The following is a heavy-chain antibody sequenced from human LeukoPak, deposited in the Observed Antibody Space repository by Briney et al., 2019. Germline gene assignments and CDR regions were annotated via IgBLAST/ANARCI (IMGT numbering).Heavy chain of an antibody. Sequence: SETLSPTCAVYGGSFSGYYWSWIRQPPGKGLEWFGYIYDSGTTNYNPSLKSRVTISVDTSKNQFSLKLSSVTAADTAVYFCARVSWFPGTSYYYMDVWGKGTTVTVSS. CDR2: IYDSGTT. J-gene: IGHJ6*03. D-gene: IGHD1-1*01. V-gene: IGHV4-59*01. CDR1: GGSFSGYY. CDR3: ARVSWFPGTSYYYMDV.